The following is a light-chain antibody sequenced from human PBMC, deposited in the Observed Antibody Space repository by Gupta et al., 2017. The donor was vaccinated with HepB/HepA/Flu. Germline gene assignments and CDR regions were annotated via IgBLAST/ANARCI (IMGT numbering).Light chain of an antibody. CDR3: QQYGKSPRT. CDR2: GAS. V-gene: IGKV3-20*01. CDR1: QSVTNNF. Sequence: EIVLTQSPGTLSLSPGERATLSCRASQSVTNNFLAWYQQKPGQAPRLLIYGASSRATGIPDRFSGSGSGTDCTLTISRLEPEDIAVYFWQQYGKSPRTFGQGAKLEIK. J-gene: IGKJ1*01.